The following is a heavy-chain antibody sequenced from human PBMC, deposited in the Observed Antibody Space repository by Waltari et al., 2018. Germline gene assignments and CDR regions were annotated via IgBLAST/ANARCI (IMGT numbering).Heavy chain of an antibody. J-gene: IGHJ5*02. Sequence: QVQLVQSGAAVKPPGASVKVSCKASGYLFSHYDINWVRQATGQGLEWMGWVNPNRGNTGYAQKFEDRVIMTTNTSISTAYMELTSLRSEDTAVYYCARGAVGGKGANWFDPWGQGTPVSVSS. CDR2: VNPNRGNT. V-gene: IGHV1-8*01. CDR3: ARGAVGGKGANWFDP. D-gene: IGHD2-15*01. CDR1: GYLFSHYD.